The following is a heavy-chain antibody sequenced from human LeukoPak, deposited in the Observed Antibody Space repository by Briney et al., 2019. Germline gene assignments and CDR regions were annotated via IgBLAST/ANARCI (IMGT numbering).Heavy chain of an antibody. CDR3: ARDGPDQYGMDV. Sequence: ASVTVSCTASGYTFTIYYMHWVRQAPGQGLEWMGIINPSGGSTSYAQKFQGRVTMTRDTSTSTVYMELSSLRSEDTAVYYCARDGPDQYGMDVWGQGTTVTVSS. CDR2: INPSGGST. J-gene: IGHJ6*02. V-gene: IGHV1-46*01. CDR1: GYTFTIYY. D-gene: IGHD1-14*01.